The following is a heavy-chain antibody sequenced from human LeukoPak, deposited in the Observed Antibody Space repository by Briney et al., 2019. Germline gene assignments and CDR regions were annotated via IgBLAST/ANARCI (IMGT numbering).Heavy chain of an antibody. CDR1: GFTFRSPW. Sequence: SGGSLRLSCVESGFTFRSPWMAWLRQAPEKGLEWVANINEDGSQKYYLGSVTGRFTISRDNAKNSLYLQMNGLRAEDTAVYYCARGPSSQFRTDYWGQGTLVTVSS. CDR3: ARGPSSQFRTDY. D-gene: IGHD2-2*01. J-gene: IGHJ4*02. V-gene: IGHV3-7*04. CDR2: INEDGSQK.